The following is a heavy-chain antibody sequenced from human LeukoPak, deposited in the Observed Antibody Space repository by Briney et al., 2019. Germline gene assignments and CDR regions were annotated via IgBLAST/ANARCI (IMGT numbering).Heavy chain of an antibody. Sequence: GGSLRLSCGASGFTFSSYTMNWVRQGPGTGLEWVSSISSSSSYIYYADSVKGRFTISRDNAKNTLYLQMNSLRPENTAVYFCVRCYYYYYMDVWGKGTTVTVSS. J-gene: IGHJ6*03. CDR1: GFTFSSYT. CDR3: VRCYYYYYMDV. D-gene: IGHD4-17*01. V-gene: IGHV3-21*01. CDR2: ISSSSSYI.